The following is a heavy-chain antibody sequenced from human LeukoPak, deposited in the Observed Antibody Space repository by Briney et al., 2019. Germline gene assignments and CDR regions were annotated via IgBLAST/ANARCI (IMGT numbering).Heavy chain of an antibody. CDR1: GFTFSSYS. V-gene: IGHV3-21*01. Sequence: GGSLRLSCPASGFTFSSYSMNWVRQAPGKGLEWVSSISSSSSYIYYADSVKGRFTISRDNAKNSLYLQMNSLRAEDTAVYYCARDSVAYYYYGMDVCGQGTTVTVS. CDR2: ISSSSSYI. J-gene: IGHJ6*02. CDR3: ARDSVAYYYYGMDV.